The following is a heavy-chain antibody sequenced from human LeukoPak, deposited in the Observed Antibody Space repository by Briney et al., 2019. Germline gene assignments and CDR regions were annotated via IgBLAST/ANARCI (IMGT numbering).Heavy chain of an antibody. D-gene: IGHD2-15*01. CDR1: GGTFSSYA. CDR2: IIPILGIA. J-gene: IGHJ4*02. V-gene: IGHV1-69*04. Sequence: ASVKVSCKASGGTFSSYAISWVRQAPGQGLEWMGRIIPILGIANYAQKFQGRVTITADKSTSTAYMELSSLRPEDTAVYYCANDVVVAATPRPFDYWGQGTLVTVSS. CDR3: ANDVVVAATPRPFDY.